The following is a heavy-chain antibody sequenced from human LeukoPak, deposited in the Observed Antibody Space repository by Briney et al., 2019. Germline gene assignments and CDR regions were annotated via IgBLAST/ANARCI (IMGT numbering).Heavy chain of an antibody. V-gene: IGHV5-51*01. D-gene: IGHD2-2*01. Sequence: GESLKISCRGSGYSFTTYWIGWVRQMPGKGLEWMGIIYPGDSDTRYTPSFQGQVTMSAGKSINTAYLQWSSLKASDTAMYYCARRQGCSSTSCPPDYWGQGTLVTVSS. CDR3: ARRQGCSSTSCPPDY. CDR2: IYPGDSDT. CDR1: GYSFTTYW. J-gene: IGHJ4*02.